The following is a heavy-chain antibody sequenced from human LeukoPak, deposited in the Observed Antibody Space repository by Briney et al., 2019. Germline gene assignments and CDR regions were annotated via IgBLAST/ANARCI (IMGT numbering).Heavy chain of an antibody. Sequence: GGSLRLSCAASGFTFSSYSMNWVRQAPGKGLEWVSSISSSSSYIYYADSVKGRFTISRDNAKNSLYLQMNSLRAEDTAVYYCARDRRSGYSGYDYGAFDHWGQGTLVTVSS. CDR3: ARDRRSGYSGYDYGAFDH. V-gene: IGHV3-21*01. D-gene: IGHD5-12*01. J-gene: IGHJ4*02. CDR2: ISSSSSYI. CDR1: GFTFSSYS.